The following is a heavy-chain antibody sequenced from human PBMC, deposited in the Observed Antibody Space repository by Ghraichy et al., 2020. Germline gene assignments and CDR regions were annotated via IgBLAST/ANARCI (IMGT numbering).Heavy chain of an antibody. CDR3: ARVRGRIPLFDL. J-gene: IGHJ4*02. D-gene: IGHD3-10*01. V-gene: IGHV4-31*02. CDR2: IYHSGHT. CDR1: GDAINGGGYY. Sequence: LSLTCNVSGDAINGGGYYWAWLSRHAGKGREWIGHIYHSGHTYYNPSLKSRSGLSVDTSRNQFSLEMSSVTAADTAVYFCARVRGRIPLFDLWGRGTLVPVSS.